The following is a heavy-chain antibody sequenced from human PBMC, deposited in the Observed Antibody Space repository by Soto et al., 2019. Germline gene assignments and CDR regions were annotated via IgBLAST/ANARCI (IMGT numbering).Heavy chain of an antibody. V-gene: IGHV3-21*01. J-gene: IGHJ4*02. CDR2: ISSNANNI. Sequence: GGSLRLSCAASGIRFSNYTMNWFRQPPGKGLEWVSSISSNANNIYYSDSVRGRFTISRDNAKSSVYLQMNSLRAEDTALYYCARGLIAAAGRATDYWGQGTLVTVSS. CDR1: GIRFSNYT. CDR3: ARGLIAAAGRATDY. D-gene: IGHD6-13*01.